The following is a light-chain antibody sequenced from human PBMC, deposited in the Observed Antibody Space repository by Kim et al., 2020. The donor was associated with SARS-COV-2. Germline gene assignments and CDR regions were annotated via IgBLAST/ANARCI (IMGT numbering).Light chain of an antibody. CDR1: KLGDKY. CDR3: QAWDSSTRVV. CDR2: QDS. V-gene: IGLV3-1*01. J-gene: IGLJ2*01. Sequence: VSPGQTASIPCSGDKLGDKYACWYQQKPGQSPVLVIYQDSKRPSGIPERFSGSNSGNTATLTISGTQAMDEADYYCQAWDSSTRVVFGGGTQLTVL.